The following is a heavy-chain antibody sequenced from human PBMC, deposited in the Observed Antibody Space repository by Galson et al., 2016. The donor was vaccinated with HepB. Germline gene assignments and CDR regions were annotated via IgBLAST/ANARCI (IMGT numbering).Heavy chain of an antibody. D-gene: IGHD2-21*02. Sequence: LTCVVSGGSINRNDYYWGWIRQSPGKGLEWLGSIYYTGTPYYNPSLESRVIISIDTSKNQFSLKLRSVTAADTAIYYCASDLVVATVPRPLNFWGQGTLVTVSS. J-gene: IGHJ4*02. V-gene: IGHV4-39*01. CDR3: ASDLVVATVPRPLNF. CDR1: GGSINRNDYY. CDR2: IYYTGTP.